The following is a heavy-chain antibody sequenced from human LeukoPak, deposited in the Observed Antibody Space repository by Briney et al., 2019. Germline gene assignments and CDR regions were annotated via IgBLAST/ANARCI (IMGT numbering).Heavy chain of an antibody. V-gene: IGHV3-30*18. CDR2: ISYDGSNK. CDR1: GSTFSSYG. CDR3: AKDGLGYCSSTSCYTFDY. J-gene: IGHJ4*02. Sequence: PGRSLRLSCAASGSTFSSYGMHWVRQAPGKGLEWVAVISYDGSNKYYADSVKGRFTISRDNSKNTLYLQMNSLRAEDTAVYYCAKDGLGYCSSTSCYTFDYWGQGTLVTVSS. D-gene: IGHD2-2*01.